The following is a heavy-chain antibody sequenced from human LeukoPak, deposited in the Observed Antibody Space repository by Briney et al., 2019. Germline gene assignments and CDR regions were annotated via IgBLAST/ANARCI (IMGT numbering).Heavy chain of an antibody. Sequence: GGSLRLSCAVSGFTFSNFWMSWVRQAPGRGLEWVANIHPEGNEKYHVESVKGRYTISRDNAKNSLFLQMNGLRVEDTAVYYCARGDAFSGDHWGQGTLVTVSS. CDR1: GFTFSNFW. J-gene: IGHJ4*02. CDR2: IHPEGNEK. V-gene: IGHV3-7*04. CDR3: ARGDAFSGDH.